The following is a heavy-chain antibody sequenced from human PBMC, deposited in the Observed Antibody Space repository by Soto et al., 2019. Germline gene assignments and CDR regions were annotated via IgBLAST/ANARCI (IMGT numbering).Heavy chain of an antibody. J-gene: IGHJ5*02. V-gene: IGHV4-30-2*01. CDR2: IYHSGST. Sequence: SETLSITSAVYGGSINSGGYSWDWIRQPPGKGLEWIGYIYHSGSTLYNPSLKSRVTISVDKSKNQFSLKLSSVTAADTAVYYCARDQLEGNWFDPWGQGTLVT. D-gene: IGHD1-1*01. CDR1: GGSINSGGYS. CDR3: ARDQLEGNWFDP.